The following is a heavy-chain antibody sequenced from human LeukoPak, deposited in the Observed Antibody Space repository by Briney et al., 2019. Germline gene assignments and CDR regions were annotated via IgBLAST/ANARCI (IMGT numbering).Heavy chain of an antibody. CDR1: GGSLNNYY. Sequence: PSETLSLTCTVSGGSLNNYYWTWIRQPAGKGLEWIGRIEPSGTNDHNPSLKSRVTMSMNMSKNQFSLELISVTAADTAVYYCTRGHGWTDYWGQGTLVTVSS. D-gene: IGHD6-19*01. CDR3: TRGHGWTDY. J-gene: IGHJ4*02. V-gene: IGHV4-4*07. CDR2: IEPSGTN.